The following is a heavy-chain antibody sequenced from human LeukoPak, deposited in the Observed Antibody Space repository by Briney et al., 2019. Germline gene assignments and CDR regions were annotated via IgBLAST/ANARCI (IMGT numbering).Heavy chain of an antibody. V-gene: IGHV4-59*01. CDR3: ARGGYSYGYDDDFDY. J-gene: IGHJ4*02. CDR1: GGSISTYY. Sequence: SETLSLTCTVSGGSISTYYWSWIRQPPGKGLEWIGYIYNSGSTNYNPSLKSRVTISVDTSKNKFSLELSSVTAADTAVYYCARGGYSYGYDDDFDYWGQGTLVTVSS. CDR2: IYNSGST. D-gene: IGHD5-18*01.